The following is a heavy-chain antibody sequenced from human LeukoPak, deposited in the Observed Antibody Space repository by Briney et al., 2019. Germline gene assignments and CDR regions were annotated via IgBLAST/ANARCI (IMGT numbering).Heavy chain of an antibody. V-gene: IGHV4-34*01. D-gene: IGHD4-17*01. CDR2: INHSGST. CDR3: ARGGYRDYGDYGISWPSYYFDY. J-gene: IGHJ4*02. CDR1: GGSFSGYY. Sequence: PSETLSLTCAVYGGSFSGYYWSWIRQPPGKGLEWIGEINHSGSTNYNPSLKSRVTISVDASKNQFSLKLSSVTAADTAVYYCARGGYRDYGDYGISWPSYYFDYWGQGTLVTVSS.